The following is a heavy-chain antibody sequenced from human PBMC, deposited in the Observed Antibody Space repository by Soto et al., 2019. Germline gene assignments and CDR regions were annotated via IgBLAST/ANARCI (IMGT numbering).Heavy chain of an antibody. CDR2: IYYSGST. Sequence: SETLSLTCTVSGGSISSSSYYWGWIRQPPGKGLEWIGSIYYSGSTYYNPSLKSRVTISVDTSKNQFSLKLSSVTAADTAVYYCARRDSSSWYAYYYYGMDVWGQGTTVTVS. D-gene: IGHD6-13*01. J-gene: IGHJ6*02. V-gene: IGHV4-39*01. CDR3: ARRDSSSWYAYYYYGMDV. CDR1: GGSISSSSYY.